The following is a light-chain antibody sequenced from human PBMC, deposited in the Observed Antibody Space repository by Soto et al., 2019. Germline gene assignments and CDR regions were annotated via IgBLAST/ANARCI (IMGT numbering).Light chain of an antibody. CDR3: QQRSIWPV. Sequence: EIVLTQSPATLSLSPGERATLSCRASQSVSSYLAWYQQKPGQAPRLLIYDASSRASGIPARLSGSGSGTAFTLTYSSLEPEDSAVYYCQQRSIWPVFGGGTEVDIK. CDR1: QSVSSY. CDR2: DAS. V-gene: IGKV3-11*01. J-gene: IGKJ4*01.